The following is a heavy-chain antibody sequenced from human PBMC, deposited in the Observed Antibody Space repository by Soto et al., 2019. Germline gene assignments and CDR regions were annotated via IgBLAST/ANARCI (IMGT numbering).Heavy chain of an antibody. Sequence: GGSLRLCCVASGFTFSGSAMHWVRQASGKGLEWVGRIRSKANSYATAYAASVKGRFTISRDDSKNTAYLQMNSLKTEDTAVYYCTRQKDIVVVPAAISSFDPWGQGTLVTVSS. CDR1: GFTFSGSA. V-gene: IGHV3-73*01. D-gene: IGHD2-2*02. CDR3: TRQKDIVVVPAAISSFDP. J-gene: IGHJ5*02. CDR2: IRSKANSYAT.